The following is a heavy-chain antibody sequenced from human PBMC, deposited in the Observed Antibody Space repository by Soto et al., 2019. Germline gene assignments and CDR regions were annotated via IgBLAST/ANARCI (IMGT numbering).Heavy chain of an antibody. V-gene: IGHV3-23*01. CDR1: GFTFSSYA. D-gene: IGHD6-13*01. CDR3: AKSYSSNWYDYFDY. J-gene: IGHJ4*02. CDR2: ISGSGDST. Sequence: TGGSLRLSCSASGFTFSSYAMHWVRQAPGKGLEWVSAISGSGDSTYYADSVKGRFTISRDTSKNTLYLQMDSLRAEDTALYYCAKSYSSNWYDYFDYWGQGTLVTVSS.